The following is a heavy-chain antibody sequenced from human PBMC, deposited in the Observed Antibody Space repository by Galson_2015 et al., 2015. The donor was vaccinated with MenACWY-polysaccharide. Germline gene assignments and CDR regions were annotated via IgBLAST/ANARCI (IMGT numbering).Heavy chain of an antibody. Sequence: KGRFTISRDNAKDSLYLEMNSLTAEDTGLYYCARDRGSYDAYDIWGQGTVVTVSS. D-gene: IGHD5-18*01. V-gene: IGHV3-48*03. CDR3: ARDRGSYDAYDI. J-gene: IGHJ3*02.